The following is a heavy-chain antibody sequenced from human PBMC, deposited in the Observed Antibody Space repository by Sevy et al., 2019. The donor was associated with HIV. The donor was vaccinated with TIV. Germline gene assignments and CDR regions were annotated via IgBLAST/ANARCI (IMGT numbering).Heavy chain of an antibody. D-gene: IGHD3-3*01. CDR1: GFTFSSYS. CDR2: ISSSSSTI. CDR3: ARAGYYDFWSGYYSYYYYYMDV. V-gene: IGHV3-48*02. Sequence: GGSLRLSCAASGFTFSSYSMNWVRQAPGKGLEWVSYISSSSSTIYYADSVKGRFIISRDNAKNSLYLQMNSLRDEDTAVYYCARAGYYDFWSGYYSYYYYYMDVWGKGTTVTVSS. J-gene: IGHJ6*03.